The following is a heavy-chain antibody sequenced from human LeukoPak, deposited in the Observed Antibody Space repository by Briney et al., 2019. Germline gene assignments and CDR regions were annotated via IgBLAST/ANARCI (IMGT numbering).Heavy chain of an antibody. CDR1: GDSISSSSYY. CDR2: IYYSGST. V-gene: IGHV4-61*05. CDR3: ARGSRGYTYG. D-gene: IGHD5-18*01. Sequence: KSSETLSLTCTVSGDSISSSSYYWGWIRQPPGKGLEWIGYIYYSGSTNYNPSLKSRVTISVDTSKNQFSLKLSSVTAADTAVYYCARGSRGYTYGWGQGTLVTVSS. J-gene: IGHJ4*02.